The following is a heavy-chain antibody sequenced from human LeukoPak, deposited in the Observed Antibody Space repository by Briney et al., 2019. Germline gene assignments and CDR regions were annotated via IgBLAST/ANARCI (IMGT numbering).Heavy chain of an antibody. CDR1: GYTFTGYY. J-gene: IGHJ3*02. V-gene: IGHV1-2*02. CDR2: INPNSGGT. D-gene: IGHD1/OR15-1a*01. CDR3: AKDMNIYSDAFDI. Sequence: ASVKVSCKASGYTFTGYYMHWVRQAPGQGLEWMGWINPNSGGTNYAQKFQGRVTMTRDTSISTAYMELSRLRSDDTALYYCAKDMNIYSDAFDIWGQGPMVTVSS.